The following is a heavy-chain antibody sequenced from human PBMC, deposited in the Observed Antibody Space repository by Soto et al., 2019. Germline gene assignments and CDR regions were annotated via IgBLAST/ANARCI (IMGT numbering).Heavy chain of an antibody. CDR2: MNPNSGNT. CDR3: ATRGSPRRITIFGGGPGGWGDYGRDV. D-gene: IGHD3-3*01. J-gene: IGHJ6*02. Sequence: ASVKVSCKASGYTFTSYDINWVRQATGQGLEWMGWMNPNSGNTGYAQKFQGRVTMTRNTSISTAYMELSSLRSEDTAVYYCATRGSPRRITIFGGGPGGWGDYGRDVRGPETTVAIAS. V-gene: IGHV1-8*01. CDR1: GYTFTSYD.